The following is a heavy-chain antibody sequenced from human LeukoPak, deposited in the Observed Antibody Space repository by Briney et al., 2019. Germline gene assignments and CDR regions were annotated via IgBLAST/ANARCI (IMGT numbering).Heavy chain of an antibody. V-gene: IGHV3-53*01. D-gene: IGHD3-16*01. CDR2: IYTGGTT. CDR1: GFTVSGTH. CDR3: ARDQATSGGGLDS. Sequence: PGGSLRLSRAASGFTVSGTHMSWVRQAPGKGLEWVSAIYTGGTTYYSDSVEGRFTISGDKSKNTLYLQMDSLRVEDTAVYYCARDQATSGGGLDSWGQGTLVTVSS. J-gene: IGHJ4*02.